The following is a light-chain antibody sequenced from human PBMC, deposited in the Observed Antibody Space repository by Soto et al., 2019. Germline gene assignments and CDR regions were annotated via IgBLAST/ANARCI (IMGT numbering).Light chain of an antibody. CDR2: AAS. Sequence: DIQMTQSPSSLSASVGDRVTITCRASESISSYLNWYQQKPGKAPKLLIYAASSLQSGVPSRFSAGGSGTDITLTISSLQPEDFATYYCQQSYSTPFTFGPGTKVDI. CDR3: QQSYSTPFT. J-gene: IGKJ3*01. CDR1: ESISSY. V-gene: IGKV1-39*01.